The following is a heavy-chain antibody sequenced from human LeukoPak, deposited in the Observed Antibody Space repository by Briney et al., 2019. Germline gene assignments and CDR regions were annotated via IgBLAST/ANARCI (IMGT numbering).Heavy chain of an antibody. CDR2: YHIGNT. Sequence: SETLSLTCTVSGVSIRGDTYYWGWIRQPPGKGLEWIGNYHIGNTYYNPSLKSRVTISEDTSKNQFSLRVNSVTAADTAVYYCARLWDSTGLYFYYYMDVWGEGATVTVSS. CDR1: GVSIRGDTYY. D-gene: IGHD6-19*01. V-gene: IGHV4-39*01. J-gene: IGHJ6*03. CDR3: ARLWDSTGLYFYYYMDV.